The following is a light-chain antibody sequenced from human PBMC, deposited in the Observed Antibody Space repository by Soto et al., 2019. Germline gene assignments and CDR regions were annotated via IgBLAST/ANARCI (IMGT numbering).Light chain of an antibody. CDR2: GAS. V-gene: IGKV3-15*01. Sequence: EIGLTQSPATLSLSPGERATLSCWASQSVTNNLAWYQQRPGKAPRLLIYGASTRATGVPARFSGSGSGKEFTLNISSLQSEDFATYYCQHFNNWPPELTFGGGTKVDIK. CDR3: QHFNNWPPELT. CDR1: QSVTNN. J-gene: IGKJ4*01.